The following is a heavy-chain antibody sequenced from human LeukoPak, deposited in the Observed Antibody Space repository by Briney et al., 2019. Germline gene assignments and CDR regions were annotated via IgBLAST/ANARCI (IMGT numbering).Heavy chain of an antibody. D-gene: IGHD3-10*01. Sequence: SETLSLTCAVYGGSFSSSYWSWIRQPPGKGLEWIGYIYYSGSTNYNPSLKSRVTISVDTSKNQFSLKLSSVIAADTAVYYCARAVRDRGVILPWFDPWGQGTLVTVSS. V-gene: IGHV4-59*01. CDR3: ARAVRDRGVILPWFDP. J-gene: IGHJ5*02. CDR1: GGSFSSSY. CDR2: IYYSGST.